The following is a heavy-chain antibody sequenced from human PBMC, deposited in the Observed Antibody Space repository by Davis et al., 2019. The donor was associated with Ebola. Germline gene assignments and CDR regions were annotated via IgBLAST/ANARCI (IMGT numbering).Heavy chain of an antibody. J-gene: IGHJ4*02. D-gene: IGHD4/OR15-4a*01. CDR1: GFTFSSNS. V-gene: IGHV3-23*01. CDR3: ARISLTGATEY. CDR2: IRGSGGST. Sequence: GESLKISCAASGFTFSSNSMNWVRQAPGKGLEWVSGIRGSGGSTYYSDSVKGRFTISRDNSKNTMYLQMNSLRAEDTAVYYCARISLTGATEYWGQGTQVTVSS.